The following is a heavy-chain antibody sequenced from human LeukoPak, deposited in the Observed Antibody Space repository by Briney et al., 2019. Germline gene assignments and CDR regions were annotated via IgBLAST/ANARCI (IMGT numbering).Heavy chain of an antibody. J-gene: IGHJ4*02. CDR1: GFTFSSCA. CDR3: AKDSAYYWFDY. Sequence: GGSLRLSCAASGFTFSSCAMHWVRQAPGKGLEWVAVISYDGSNKYYADSVKGRFTISRDNSKNTLYLQMNSLRDEDTAVYYCAKDSAYYWFDYWGQGTLVTVSS. D-gene: IGHD3-9*01. CDR2: ISYDGSNK. V-gene: IGHV3-30-3*01.